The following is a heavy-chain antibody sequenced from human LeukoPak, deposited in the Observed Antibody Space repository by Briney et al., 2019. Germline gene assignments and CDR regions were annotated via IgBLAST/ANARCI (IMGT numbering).Heavy chain of an antibody. CDR1: GGTFSRYA. CDR3: ASGTTDIVVVPATLRNYYFDY. V-gene: IGHV1-69*06. D-gene: IGHD2-2*01. J-gene: IGHJ4*02. CDR2: IIPIFGTA. Sequence: GASVKVSCKASGGTFSRYAISWVRQAPGQGLEWMGGIIPIFGTANYAQKFQGRVTITADKSTSTAYMELSSLRSEDTAVYYCASGTTDIVVVPATLRNYYFDYWGQGTLVTVSS.